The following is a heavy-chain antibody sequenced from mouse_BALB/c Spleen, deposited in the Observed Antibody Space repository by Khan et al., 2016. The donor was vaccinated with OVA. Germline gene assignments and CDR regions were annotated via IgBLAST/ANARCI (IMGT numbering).Heavy chain of an antibody. CDR2: IRYDGDS. CDR3: ARGGSSGPAWFAY. D-gene: IGHD3-1*01. Sequence: QLQESGPGLVKPSQSLSLTCSVTGYSITSGYFWNWIRQFPGNNLEWLGYIRYDGDSNYNPSLKNRISITRDTSKNQFFLKLNSVPPEDTATNYCARGGSSGPAWFAYWGQGTLVTVSA. CDR1: GYSITSGYF. J-gene: IGHJ3*01. V-gene: IGHV3-6*02.